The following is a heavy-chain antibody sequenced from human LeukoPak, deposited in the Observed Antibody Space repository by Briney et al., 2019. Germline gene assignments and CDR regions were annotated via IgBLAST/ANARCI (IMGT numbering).Heavy chain of an antibody. CDR3: ARDPQGVATEYYYGMDV. V-gene: IGHV3-11*01. D-gene: IGHD5-12*01. CDR2: ISSSGSTI. J-gene: IGHJ6*02. CDR1: GFTFSDYY. Sequence: GGSLGLSCAASGFTFSDYYMSWIRQAPGKGLEWVSYISSSGSTIYYADSVKGRFTISRDNAKNSLYLQMSSLRAEDTAVYYCARDPQGVATEYYYGMDVWGQGTTVTVSS.